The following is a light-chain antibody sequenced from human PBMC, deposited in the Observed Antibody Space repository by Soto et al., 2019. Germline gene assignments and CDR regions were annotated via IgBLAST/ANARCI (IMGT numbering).Light chain of an antibody. CDR1: NSDIGVYKY. V-gene: IGLV2-14*01. CDR3: SSYTTSTTVP. CDR2: EVF. Sequence: QSALTQPASVSGSLGQSITISCTGTNSDIGVYKYVSWYQQHPGKAPRLIIYEVFNRPSGISHRFSGSKSGNTASLTISGLLTEDEADYYCSSYTTSTTVPFGGGTKLTVL. J-gene: IGLJ2*01.